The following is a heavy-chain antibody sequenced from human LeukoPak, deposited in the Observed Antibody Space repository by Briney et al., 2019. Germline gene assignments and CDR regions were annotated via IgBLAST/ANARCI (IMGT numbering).Heavy chain of an antibody. J-gene: IGHJ4*02. CDR1: GGSISSSSYY. Sequence: TSSETLSLTCTVSGGSISSSSYYWGWIRQPPGKGLEWIGRIYYSGSTYYNPSLKSRVTISVDTSKNQFSLKLSSVTAADTAVYYCARDNIVVVAATKAYYFDYWGQGTLVTVSS. V-gene: IGHV4-39*07. CDR3: ARDNIVVVAATKAYYFDY. D-gene: IGHD2-15*01. CDR2: IYYSGST.